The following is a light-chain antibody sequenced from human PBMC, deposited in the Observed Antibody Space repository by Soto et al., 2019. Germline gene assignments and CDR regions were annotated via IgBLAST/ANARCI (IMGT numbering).Light chain of an antibody. J-gene: IGKJ4*01. Sequence: IVMTQSPDSLAVSLGERATINCKSSQSVLSSSNEKNFLAWYQQTPGQPPKLLISWASTRESGVPDRFSGSGSGTDFTLTISSLQAEDVATYYCQRYYGAPLTFGGGTKVEIK. V-gene: IGKV4-1*01. CDR2: WAS. CDR3: QRYYGAPLT. CDR1: QSVLSSSNEKNF.